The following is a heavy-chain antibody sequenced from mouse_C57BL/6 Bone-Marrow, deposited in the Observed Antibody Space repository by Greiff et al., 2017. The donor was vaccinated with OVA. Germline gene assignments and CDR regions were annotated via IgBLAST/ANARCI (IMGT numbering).Heavy chain of an antibody. CDR2: IYPGDGDT. CDR1: GYAFSSSW. J-gene: IGHJ1*03. V-gene: IGHV1-82*01. CDR3: ARWGYDYDGWYFDV. D-gene: IGHD2-4*01. Sequence: VQVVESGPELVKPGASVKISCKASGYAFSSSWMNWVKQRPGKGLEWIGRIYPGDGDTNYNGKFKGKATLTADKSSSTAYMQLSSLTSEDSAVYFCARWGYDYDGWYFDVWGTGTTVTVSS.